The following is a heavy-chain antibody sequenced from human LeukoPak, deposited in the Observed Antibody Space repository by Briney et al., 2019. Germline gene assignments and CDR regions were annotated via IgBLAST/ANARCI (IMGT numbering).Heavy chain of an antibody. CDR3: ARDTSKSYLDAFDI. CDR1: GGSISSSSYY. V-gene: IGHV4-61*05. D-gene: IGHD1-26*01. Sequence: SETLSLTCTVSGGSISSSSYYWGWIRQPPGKGLEWIGYIYYSGSTNYNPSLKSRVTISVDTSKNQFSLKLSSVTAADTAVYYCARDTSKSYLDAFDIWGQGTMVTVSS. J-gene: IGHJ3*02. CDR2: IYYSGST.